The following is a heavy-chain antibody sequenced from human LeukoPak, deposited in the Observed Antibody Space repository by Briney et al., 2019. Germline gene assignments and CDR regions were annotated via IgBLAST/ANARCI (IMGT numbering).Heavy chain of an antibody. J-gene: IGHJ4*02. CDR1: GFTFDDYA. Sequence: PGGSLRLSCAASGFTFDDYAMHLVRQAPGKGLEWVSLISGDGGSTYYADSVKGRFTISRDNSKNSLYLQMNSLRTEDTALYYCAKDIHSGQQLWVDYWGQGTLVTVSS. V-gene: IGHV3-43*02. CDR3: AKDIHSGQQLWVDY. CDR2: ISGDGGST. D-gene: IGHD5-18*01.